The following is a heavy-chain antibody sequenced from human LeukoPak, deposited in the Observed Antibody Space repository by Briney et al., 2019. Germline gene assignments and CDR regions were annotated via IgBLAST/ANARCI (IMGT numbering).Heavy chain of an antibody. D-gene: IGHD3-9*01. CDR2: IYHSGST. CDR3: AGAVLRYFDWLLNYFDY. V-gene: IGHV4-38-2*02. Sequence: PSETLSLTCTVSGYSISSGYYWGWIRQPPGKGLEWIGSIYHSGSTYYNPSLKSRVTISVDTSKNQFSLKLSSVTAADTAVYYCAGAVLRYFDWLLNYFDYWGQGTLVTVSS. J-gene: IGHJ4*02. CDR1: GYSISSGYY.